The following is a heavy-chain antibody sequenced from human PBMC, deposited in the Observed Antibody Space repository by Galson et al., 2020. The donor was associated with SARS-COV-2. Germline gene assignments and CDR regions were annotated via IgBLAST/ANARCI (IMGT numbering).Heavy chain of an antibody. J-gene: IGHJ3*02. D-gene: IGHD3-9*01. Sequence: SGPTLVKPTQTLTLTCTFSGFSLTTTGEGVAWIRQPPGKALEWLALVFWDDDTRYRPSLKTRLSITKDTSKNQVVLRMTNMDPVDTATYYCAHRGVYHDILTDYRSDAFDIWGQGTMVTVSS. CDR1: GFSLTTTGEG. CDR3: AHRGVYHDILTDYRSDAFDI. CDR2: VFWDDDT. V-gene: IGHV2-5*02.